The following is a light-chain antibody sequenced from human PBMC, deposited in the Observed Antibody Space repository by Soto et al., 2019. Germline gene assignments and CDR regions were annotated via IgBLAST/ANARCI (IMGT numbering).Light chain of an antibody. CDR3: QQRSNWWT. CDR2: DAS. J-gene: IGKJ1*01. CDR1: QSVTRY. Sequence: EIVLTQSPATLSLSPGERATLSCRASQSVTRYLAWYQQKPGQAPRLLIYDASTRAAGIPARFSGIGSGTDFTLTISSLEPEDFAVYFCQQRSNWWTFGQGTKVDIK. V-gene: IGKV3-11*01.